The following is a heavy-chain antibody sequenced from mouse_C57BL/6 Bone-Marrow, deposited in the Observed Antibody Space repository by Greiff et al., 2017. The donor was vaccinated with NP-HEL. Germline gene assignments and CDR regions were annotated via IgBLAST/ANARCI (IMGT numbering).Heavy chain of an antibody. J-gene: IGHJ4*01. CDR2: ISDGGSYT. V-gene: IGHV5-4*01. D-gene: IGHD2-1*01. Sequence: EVKLMESGGGLVKPGGSLKLSCAASGFTFSSYAISWVRQTPEKRLEWVATISDGGSYTYYPDNVKGRFTISRDNAKNNLYLQMSHLKSEDTAMYYCARDYGNYAMDYWGQGTSVTVSS. CDR1: GFTFSSYA. CDR3: ARDYGNYAMDY.